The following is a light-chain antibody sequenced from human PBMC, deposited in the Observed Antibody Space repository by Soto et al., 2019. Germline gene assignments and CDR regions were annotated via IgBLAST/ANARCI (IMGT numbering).Light chain of an antibody. J-gene: IGKJ2*01. CDR1: RDISRW. CDR3: QQYNSYPYT. V-gene: IGKV1D-16*01. Sequence: DIQVTQSPSSVSASVGDRVTITCRATRDISRWLAWYQQKPGKAPKLVIYAASNLQSGVPSRFSGSGSGTDFTLTINSLQPDDFATYYCQQYNSYPYTFGQGTKLEIK. CDR2: AAS.